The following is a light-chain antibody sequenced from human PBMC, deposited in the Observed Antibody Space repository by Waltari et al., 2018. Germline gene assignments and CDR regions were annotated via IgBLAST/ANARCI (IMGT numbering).Light chain of an antibody. J-gene: IGLJ2*01. CDR2: AVS. V-gene: IGLV2-23*02. CDR3: SSYAGSSKGV. CDR1: SSDVGNYKR. Sequence: QSALTQPASVSGSPGQSITISCTATSSDVGNYKRVSWYQQHPGKAPKLMLYAVSKRPSGVSDRVSGSKSGDMASLTISGLQPEDEAEYFCSSYAGSSKGVFGGGTKVTVL.